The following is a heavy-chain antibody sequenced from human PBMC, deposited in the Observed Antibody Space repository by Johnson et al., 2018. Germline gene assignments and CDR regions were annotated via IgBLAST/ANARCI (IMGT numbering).Heavy chain of an antibody. CDR2: ISWNSGSI. J-gene: IGHJ6*03. CDR1: GFTFDDYA. CDR3: AKSTTYYYYYMDV. Sequence: VQLVESAGGLVQPGRSLRLSCAASGFTFDDYAMHWVRQAPGKGLEWVSGISWNSGSIGYADSVKGRFTISRDNAKNSLYLQMNSLRAEDTALYYCAKSTTYYYYYMDVWGKGTTGTVSS. D-gene: IGHD1-14*01. V-gene: IGHV3-9*01.